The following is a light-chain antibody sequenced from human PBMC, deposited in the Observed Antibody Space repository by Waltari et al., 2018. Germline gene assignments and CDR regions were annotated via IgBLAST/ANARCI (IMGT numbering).Light chain of an antibody. Sequence: QSVVTQPPSASGTPGPRVTISCSGTSSTIGRYYVYWYQHLPGTAPNLLIYRDTQRPSGVPDRFSGSKSGTSASLAISGLRSEDEADCYCAVWDDSLSGPVFGGGTKLTVL. J-gene: IGLJ2*01. V-gene: IGLV1-47*01. CDR1: SSTIGRYY. CDR2: RDT. CDR3: AVWDDSLSGPV.